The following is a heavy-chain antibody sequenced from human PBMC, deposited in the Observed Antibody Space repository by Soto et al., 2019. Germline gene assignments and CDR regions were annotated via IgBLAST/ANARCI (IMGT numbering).Heavy chain of an antibody. J-gene: IGHJ6*02. CDR1: GGTFSCYA. Sequence: ASVKVSCKASGGTFSCYAISWVRQAPGQGLEWMGGIIPIFGTANYAQKFQGRVTITADESTSTAYMELSSLRSEDTAVYYCARGIQLWLSPRKNYHYYGMDVWGQGTTVTVS. V-gene: IGHV1-69*13. CDR3: ARGIQLWLSPRKNYHYYGMDV. CDR2: IIPIFGTA. D-gene: IGHD5-18*01.